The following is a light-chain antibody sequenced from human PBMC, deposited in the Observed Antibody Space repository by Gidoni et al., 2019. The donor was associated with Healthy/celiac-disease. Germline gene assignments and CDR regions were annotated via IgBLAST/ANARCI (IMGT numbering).Light chain of an antibody. CDR3: QQSYSTPQRT. V-gene: IGKV1-39*01. CDR1: QSISSY. Sequence: DIPMTQSPSSLSASVGDTVTITCRASQSISSYLNWYHQKTRKDPKLLIYAASSLQSGVPSRFSGSGSGTDFTLTISSLQPEDFATYYCQQSYSTPQRTFGQGTKVEIK. J-gene: IGKJ1*01. CDR2: AAS.